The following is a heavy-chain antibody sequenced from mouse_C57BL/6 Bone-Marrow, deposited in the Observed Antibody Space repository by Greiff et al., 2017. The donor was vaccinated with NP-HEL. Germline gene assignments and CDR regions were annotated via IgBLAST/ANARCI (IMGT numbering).Heavy chain of an antibody. V-gene: IGHV1-22*01. J-gene: IGHJ4*01. CDR2: INPNNGGT. Sequence: VQLQQSGPELVKPGASVKMSCKASGYTFTDYNMHWVKQSHGKSLEWIGYINPNNGGTSYNQKFKGKATLTVNTSSSTAYMELGSLTSEDSAVYYCARGSTTVGAMDYWGQGTSVTVSS. CDR1: GYTFTDYN. CDR3: ARGSTTVGAMDY. D-gene: IGHD1-1*01.